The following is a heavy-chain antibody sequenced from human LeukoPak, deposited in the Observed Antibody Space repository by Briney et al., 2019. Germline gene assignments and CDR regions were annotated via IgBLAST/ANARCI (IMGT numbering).Heavy chain of an antibody. Sequence: ASVKVSCKASRGTFSRYDINWVRQAAGQGLEGMGWMHPKSGNTRHAQNFQGRIAFTRNTSICTAYMELSSRRSEDTAVYYCARGGGDHYNSGGYYYGWFDPWGQGTLVTVSS. CDR3: ARGGGDHYNSGGYYYGWFDP. V-gene: IGHV1-8*03. CDR1: RGTFSRYD. D-gene: IGHD3-22*01. J-gene: IGHJ5*02. CDR2: MHPKSGNT.